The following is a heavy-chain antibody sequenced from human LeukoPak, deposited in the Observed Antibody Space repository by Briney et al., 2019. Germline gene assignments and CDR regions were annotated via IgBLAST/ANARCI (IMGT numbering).Heavy chain of an antibody. J-gene: IGHJ4*02. CDR3: LRGPWEFLLDY. CDR2: INGDMTAT. Sequence: PGGSLRLSCVASGFTFSADWMHWVRQAPGKRPVWVARINGDMTATNYADSVRGRFTISRDNAKSTLYLQMDGLTPDDTALYFCLRGPWEFLLDYWCQGALVNV. V-gene: IGHV3-74*01. CDR1: GFTFSADW. D-gene: IGHD3-10*01.